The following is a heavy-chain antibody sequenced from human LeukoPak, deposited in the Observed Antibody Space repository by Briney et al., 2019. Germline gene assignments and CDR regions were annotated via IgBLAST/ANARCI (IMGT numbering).Heavy chain of an antibody. Sequence: GGSLRLSCTASGFTFGDYAMSWVRQAPGKGLEWVGRSRDKGNSYTTAYAASVRGRFTISRDDSKNSLYLQMNSLKIEDTAVYYCTKLARAPRDFDYWGQGTLVTVSS. CDR1: GFTFGDYA. J-gene: IGHJ4*01. CDR3: TKLARAPRDFDY. V-gene: IGHV3-72*01. D-gene: IGHD3-10*01. CDR2: SRDKGNSYTT.